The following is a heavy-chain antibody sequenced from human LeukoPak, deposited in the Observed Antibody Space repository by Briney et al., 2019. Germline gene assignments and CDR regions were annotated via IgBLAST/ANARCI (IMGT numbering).Heavy chain of an antibody. CDR3: ARQLTSGDCDY. J-gene: IGHJ4*02. Sequence: GESLRISCQGSGYSFTSYWICWVRQMPGRGLEWMGRIDPADSQTNYSPSFQGHVTISADKSISTVYLQWSTLKASDTAMYYCARQLTSGDCDYWGQGTPVTVSS. V-gene: IGHV5-10-1*01. D-gene: IGHD1-1*01. CDR1: GYSFTSYW. CDR2: IDPADSQT.